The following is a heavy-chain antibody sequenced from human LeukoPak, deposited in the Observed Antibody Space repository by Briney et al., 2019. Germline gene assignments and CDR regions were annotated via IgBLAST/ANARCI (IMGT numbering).Heavy chain of an antibody. CDR2: IWHDGKHK. V-gene: IGHV3-33*01. D-gene: IGHD2-15*01. J-gene: IGHJ4*02. CDR3: ARDRGSDDPIDY. CDR1: GFTFSSYD. Sequence: PGRSLRLSCAASGFTFSSYDMHWVRQAPGKGLGWVAVIWHDGKHKFYADSVKGRFTISRHNSKNTLYLQMNSLRAEDTAVYYCARDRGSDDPIDYWGQGTPVTVSS.